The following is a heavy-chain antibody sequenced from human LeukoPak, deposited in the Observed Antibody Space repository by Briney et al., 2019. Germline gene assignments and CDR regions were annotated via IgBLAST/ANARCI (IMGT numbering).Heavy chain of an antibody. D-gene: IGHD4-17*01. V-gene: IGHV4-59*01. J-gene: IGHJ6*03. CDR2: IYTSGST. CDR3: ARRRGGDYGMYYYYYMDV. Sequence: SETLSLTCTVSGDSLSSYYRSWIRQPPGKGLEWIGFIYTSGSTNYNPSLKSRVTISVDTSKNQFSLKLSSMTAADTAVYYCARRRGGDYGMYYYYYMDVWGKGTTVTVSS. CDR1: GDSLSSYY.